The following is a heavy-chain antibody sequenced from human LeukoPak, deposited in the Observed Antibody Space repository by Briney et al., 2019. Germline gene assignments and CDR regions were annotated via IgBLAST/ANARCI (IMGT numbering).Heavy chain of an antibody. CDR2: MNPNSGNT. J-gene: IGHJ4*02. D-gene: IGHD2-15*01. CDR3: TRGAPGAYCSGGSCPYFDY. V-gene: IGHV1-8*03. CDR1: GYTFSSYD. Sequence: ASVKGSCKASGYTFSSYDINWVRQATGQGLELMGWMNPNSGNTGYAQKIQGRVTITRNTSISTAYMELISLRSEDTTVYYCTRGAPGAYCSGGSCPYFDYWGQGTLVTVSS.